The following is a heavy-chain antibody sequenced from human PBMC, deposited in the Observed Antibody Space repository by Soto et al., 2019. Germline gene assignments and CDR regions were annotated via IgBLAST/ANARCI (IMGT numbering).Heavy chain of an antibody. V-gene: IGHV1-69*02. Sequence: QVQLVQSGAEVKKPGSSVKVSCKASGGTFSSYTISWVRQAPGQGLEWMGRIIPILGIANYAQKFQGGVTLTADKPTSTAYMALSRLRSEDTAVYYWARGIGAAAGTPWFDPWGQGTLVTVSS. CDR1: GGTFSSYT. CDR2: IIPILGIA. J-gene: IGHJ5*02. D-gene: IGHD6-13*01. CDR3: ARGIGAAAGTPWFDP.